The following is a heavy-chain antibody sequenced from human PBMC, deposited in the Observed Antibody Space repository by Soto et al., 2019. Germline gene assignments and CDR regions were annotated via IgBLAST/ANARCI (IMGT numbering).Heavy chain of an antibody. CDR2: IGYSGAT. CDR1: GGSITSGGSF. J-gene: IGHJ5*02. V-gene: IGHV4-31*03. Sequence: SETLSLTCTVSGGSITSGGSFWSWIRQHPGQGPAWIASIGYSGATSYNPSLASRVTISVDTYKCQFSLILRSVTAADTAVYYCARGGASSKWFAPWGQGALVAVSS. CDR3: ARGGASSKWFAP. D-gene: IGHD2-15*01.